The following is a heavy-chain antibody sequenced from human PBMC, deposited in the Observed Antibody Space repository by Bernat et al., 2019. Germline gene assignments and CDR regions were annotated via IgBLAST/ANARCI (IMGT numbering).Heavy chain of an antibody. J-gene: IGHJ4*02. Sequence: QVQLQQWGAGLLKPSETLSLTCAVYGGSFSGYYWSWIRQPPGKGLEWIGEINHSGSTNYNPSLKSRVTISVDTSKNQFSPKLSSVTAADTAVYYCARGNYDFWSGYYTGGYWGQGTLVTVSS. V-gene: IGHV4-34*01. CDR1: GGSFSGYY. D-gene: IGHD3-3*01. CDR2: INHSGST. CDR3: ARGNYDFWSGYYTGGY.